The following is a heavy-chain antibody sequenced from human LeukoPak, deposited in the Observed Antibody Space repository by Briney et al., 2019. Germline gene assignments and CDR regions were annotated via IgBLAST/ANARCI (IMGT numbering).Heavy chain of an antibody. CDR2: FDPEDGET. J-gene: IGHJ5*02. CDR1: GYTLTELS. D-gene: IGHD3-10*01. V-gene: IGHV1-24*01. CDR3: ATERITMVRGSNWFDP. Sequence: ASVNVSCKVSGYTLTELSMHWVRQAPGKGLEWMGGFDPEDGETIYAQKFQGRVTMTEDTSTDTAYMELSSLRSEDTAVYYCATERITMVRGSNWFDPWGQGTLVTVSS.